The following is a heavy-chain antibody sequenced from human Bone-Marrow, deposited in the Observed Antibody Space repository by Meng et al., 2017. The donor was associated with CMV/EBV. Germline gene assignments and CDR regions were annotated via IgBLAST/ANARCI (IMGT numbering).Heavy chain of an antibody. Sequence: CAASGVTFSRNGMHWVRQAPGKGLEWVAVIWYDGSNKYYADSVKGRFTISRDNSKNTLYLQMNSLRAEDTAVYYCARDRAEWQLLDYWGQGTLVTSPQ. CDR1: GVTFSRNG. D-gene: IGHD1-26*01. CDR2: IWYDGSNK. J-gene: IGHJ4*02. CDR3: ARDRAEWQLLDY. V-gene: IGHV3-33*01.